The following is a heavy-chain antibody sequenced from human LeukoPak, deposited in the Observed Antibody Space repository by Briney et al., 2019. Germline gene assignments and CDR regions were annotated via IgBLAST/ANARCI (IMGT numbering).Heavy chain of an antibody. D-gene: IGHD2-2*01. J-gene: IGHJ4*02. CDR1: GFTFSSYT. CDR2: IISSGSYI. Sequence: GGSLRLSCAASGFTFSSYTMNWVRQAPGKGLEWVSSIISSGSYIYYADSVKGRFTISRDNAKNSPYLQMNSLRAEDTAVYYCARDFGGYCSSSNCYLGHLDYWGQGTLVTVSS. CDR3: ARDFGGYCSSSNCYLGHLDY. V-gene: IGHV3-21*03.